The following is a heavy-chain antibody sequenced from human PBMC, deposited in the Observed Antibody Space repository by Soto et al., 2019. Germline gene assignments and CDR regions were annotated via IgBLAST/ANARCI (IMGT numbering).Heavy chain of an antibody. CDR3: ARQAYCGGDCYALGSPAEYFQH. V-gene: IGHV3-15*07. J-gene: IGHJ1*01. CDR2: IKSKTDGGTT. D-gene: IGHD2-21*01. Sequence: GGSLRLSCAASGFTFSNAWMNWVRQAPGKGLEWVGRIKSKTDGGTTDYAAPVKGRFTISRDDSKNTLYLQMNSLRAEDTAVYYCARQAYCGGDCYALGSPAEYFQHWGQGTLVTVSS. CDR1: GFTFSNAW.